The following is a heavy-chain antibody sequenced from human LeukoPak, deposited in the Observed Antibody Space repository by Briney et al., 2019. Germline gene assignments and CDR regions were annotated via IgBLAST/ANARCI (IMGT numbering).Heavy chain of an antibody. D-gene: IGHD3-3*01. J-gene: IGHJ6*03. CDR1: GYTFTGYY. CDR2: INPSSGGT. V-gene: IGHV1-2*02. CDR3: ARVANDFWSGRQHMDV. Sequence: ASVKVSCKASGYTFTGYYMHWVRQAPGQGLEWMGWINPSSGGTNYAQKFQGRVTMTRDTSISTAYMELSRLRSDDTAVYYCARVANDFWSGRQHMDVWGKGTTVTVSS.